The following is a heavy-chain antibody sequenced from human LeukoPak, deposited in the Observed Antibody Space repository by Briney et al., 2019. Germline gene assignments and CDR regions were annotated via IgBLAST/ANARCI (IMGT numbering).Heavy chain of an antibody. D-gene: IGHD1-26*01. J-gene: IGHJ3*02. CDR1: GYTFTSYG. CDR3: ARGLRGSYYHLTDAFDI. Sequence: ASVKVSCKASGYTFTSYGISWVRQAPGQGLEWMGWISAYNGNTNYAQKLQGRVTITTDTSTSTAYMELRSLRSDDTAVDYCARGLRGSYYHLTDAFDIWGQGTMVTVSS. V-gene: IGHV1-18*01. CDR2: ISAYNGNT.